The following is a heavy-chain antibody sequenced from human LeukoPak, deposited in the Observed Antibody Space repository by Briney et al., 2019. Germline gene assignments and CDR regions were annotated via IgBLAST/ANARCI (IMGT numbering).Heavy chain of an antibody. CDR2: INSDGSST. D-gene: IGHD4-23*01. CDR1: GFTFGTYW. V-gene: IGHV3-74*01. Sequence: GGSLRLSCAASGFTFGTYWMHWVRQAPGKGLVWVSRINSDGSSTSYADSVKGRFAISRDNSKNTLYVQMNSLRGEDTAVYYCVLGHYGGFFDYWGQGTLVTVSS. J-gene: IGHJ4*02. CDR3: VLGHYGGFFDY.